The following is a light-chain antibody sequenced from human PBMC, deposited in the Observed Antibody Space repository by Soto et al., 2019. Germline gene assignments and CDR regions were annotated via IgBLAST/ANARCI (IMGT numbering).Light chain of an antibody. J-gene: IGKJ4*01. CDR1: QVISNY. CDR3: PQLNSYL. Sequence: IQLTQSPSSLSASVGYRVTITCRASQVISNYLAWYQQKPGKAPKLLIYGASTLQSGVPSRFTVSGSGTDFTLTISSMQPEYLATYYCPQLNSYLFGGGTKVDIK. CDR2: GAS. V-gene: IGKV1-9*01.